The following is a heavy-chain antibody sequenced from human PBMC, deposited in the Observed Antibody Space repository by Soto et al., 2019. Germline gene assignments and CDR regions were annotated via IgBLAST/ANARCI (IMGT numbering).Heavy chain of an antibody. CDR2: IDPSDSQT. J-gene: IGHJ4*02. Sequence: PGESLKISCKGSGYSFAGYWITWVRQKPGKGLEWMGRIDPSDSQTYYSPSFRGHVTISVTKSITTVFLQWSSLRASDTAMYYCARQIYEYDKGPNFQYYFDSWGPGTTVTVFS. V-gene: IGHV5-10-1*01. D-gene: IGHD3-22*01. CDR3: ARQIYEYDKGPNFQYYFDS. CDR1: GYSFAGYW.